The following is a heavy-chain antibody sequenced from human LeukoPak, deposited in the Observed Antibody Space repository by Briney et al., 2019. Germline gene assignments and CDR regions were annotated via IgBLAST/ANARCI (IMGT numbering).Heavy chain of an antibody. Sequence: GESLKISCKGSGYNFSTYWIACVRQLPGKGLEWMGIIYPSDSDIRYSPSFQGQVTISADKSISTAYLQWSSLKASDSAMYYCARRMVRGVITSPFDYWGQGTLVTVSS. V-gene: IGHV5-51*01. CDR3: ARRMVRGVITSPFDY. CDR1: GYNFSTYW. J-gene: IGHJ4*02. CDR2: IYPSDSDI. D-gene: IGHD3-10*01.